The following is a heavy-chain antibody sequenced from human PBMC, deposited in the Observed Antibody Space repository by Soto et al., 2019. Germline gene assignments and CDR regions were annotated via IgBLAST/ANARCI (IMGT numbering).Heavy chain of an antibody. J-gene: IGHJ4*02. CDR3: AKRRSSSTFDY. CDR2: ISGSDDST. CDR1: GFTFSSYA. V-gene: IGHV3-23*01. D-gene: IGHD6-6*01. Sequence: EVQLLESGGGLVQPGESLRLSCAASGFTFSSYAMSWVRQAPGKGLEWVSVISGSDDSTYYADSVKGRFTISRDNSKNTLYLQMTSLRAEDTAVYYWAKRRSSSTFDYWGQGTLVTVSS.